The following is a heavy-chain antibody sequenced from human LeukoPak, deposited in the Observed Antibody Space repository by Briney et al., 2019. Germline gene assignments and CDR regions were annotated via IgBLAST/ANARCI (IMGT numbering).Heavy chain of an antibody. CDR1: GFTFSSYS. V-gene: IGHV3-21*01. Sequence: GGSLRLSCAASGFTFSSYSMNWVRQAPGKGLEWVSSVSSSGSYKYYADSVKGRFTISRDNAKNSLYLQMNSLRAEDTAVYYCARDRRDISGYSHFDYWGQGTLVTVSS. CDR3: ARDRRDISGYSHFDY. J-gene: IGHJ4*02. CDR2: VSSSGSYK. D-gene: IGHD3-22*01.